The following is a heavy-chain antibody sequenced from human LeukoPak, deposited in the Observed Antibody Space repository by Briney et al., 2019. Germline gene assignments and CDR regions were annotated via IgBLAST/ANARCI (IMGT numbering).Heavy chain of an antibody. CDR2: INHSGST. J-gene: IGHJ5*02. CDR3: ARRGITIFGVVTNWFDP. Sequence: SETLSLTCTVADGSISPYYWSWIRQPPGKGLEWIGEINHSGSTNYNPSLKSRVTISVDTSKNQFSLKLSSVTAADTAVYYCARRGITIFGVVTNWFDPWGQGTLVTVSS. V-gene: IGHV4-34*01. CDR1: DGSISPYY. D-gene: IGHD3-3*01.